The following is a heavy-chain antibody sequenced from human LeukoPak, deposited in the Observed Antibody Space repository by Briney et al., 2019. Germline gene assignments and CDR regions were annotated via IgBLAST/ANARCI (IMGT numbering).Heavy chain of an antibody. V-gene: IGHV1-69*04. J-gene: IGHJ4*02. D-gene: IGHD3-16*01. Sequence: SVKVSCKASGGTFTSYAISWVRQAPGQGLEWMGRITPIVGLANYAQKFQGRVTFIADKSTSTSYMNLSGLRSEDTAVYYCAGGRDGHEDYWGQGTLVTVSS. CDR3: AGGRDGHEDY. CDR2: ITPIVGLA. CDR1: GGTFTSYA.